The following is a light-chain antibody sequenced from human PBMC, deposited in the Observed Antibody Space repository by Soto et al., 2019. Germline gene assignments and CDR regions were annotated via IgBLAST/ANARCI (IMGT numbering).Light chain of an antibody. V-gene: IGKV1-5*01. Sequence: DIQMTQSPSTLSASVGDRVTITCRASQSISSWLAWYQQKPGKAPILLIYGASTLEGGVPSRFSGSGSGTEFTLTIGSLQPDDFATYYCQEYNSFSLTFGQGTKVEI. CDR2: GAS. J-gene: IGKJ1*01. CDR3: QEYNSFSLT. CDR1: QSISSW.